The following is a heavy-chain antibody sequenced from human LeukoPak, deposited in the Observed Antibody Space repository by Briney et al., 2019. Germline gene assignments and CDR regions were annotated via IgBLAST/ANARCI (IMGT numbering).Heavy chain of an antibody. CDR2: IKHGGIT. D-gene: IGHD5-24*01. CDR3: ARGLGEGYPDY. V-gene: IGHV4-34*01. J-gene: IGHJ4*02. CDR1: GGPFSGFY. Sequence: PSETLSLTCAVHGGPFSGFYWTWMPQPPGKELEWIGEIKHGGITKYHPSLNSRVTMSEDTSNNQFSLKLTSVTAADTAVYYCARGLGEGYPDYWGPGTLVTVSS.